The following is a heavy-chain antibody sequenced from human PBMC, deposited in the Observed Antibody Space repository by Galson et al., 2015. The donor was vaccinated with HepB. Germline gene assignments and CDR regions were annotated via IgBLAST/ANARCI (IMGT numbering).Heavy chain of an antibody. Sequence: SVKVSCKASGGTFSSYAISWVRQAPGQGLEWMGGIIPILGTANYAQKFQGRVTITADESTSTAYMELSSLRSEDTAVYYCATYGIYCSSTSCYYYYGMDVWGQGTTVTVSS. V-gene: IGHV1-69*13. J-gene: IGHJ6*02. D-gene: IGHD2-2*01. CDR1: GGTFSSYA. CDR3: ATYGIYCSSTSCYYYYGMDV. CDR2: IIPILGTA.